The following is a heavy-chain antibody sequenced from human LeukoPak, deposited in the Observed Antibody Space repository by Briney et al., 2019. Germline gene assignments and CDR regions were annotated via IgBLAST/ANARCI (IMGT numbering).Heavy chain of an antibody. J-gene: IGHJ4*02. CDR2: NPDGSTT. CDR1: GFTLSNYW. D-gene: IGHD3-10*01. CDR3: AKDLHYGSADY. Sequence: SGGSLRLSCAASGFTLSNYWMHWVRQDPGKGLVWVSSNPDGSTTNYADSVKGRFTISRDNAKNALYLQMNSLRAEDTAVYYCAKDLHYGSADYWGQGTLVTVSS. V-gene: IGHV3-74*01.